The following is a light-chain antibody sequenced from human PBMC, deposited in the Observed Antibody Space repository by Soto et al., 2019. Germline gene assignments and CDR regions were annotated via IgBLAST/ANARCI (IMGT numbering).Light chain of an antibody. CDR3: AAWDDSLSAVV. CDR1: SSNIGSNY. CDR2: RNN. J-gene: IGLJ2*01. V-gene: IGLV1-47*01. Sequence: QSVLTQPPSSSETPRQRVTISCSGSSSNIGSNYVYWYQQLPGTAPKLLINRNNQRNSGVLDRFSGSKSGTSASLAISGLRSEDEADYYCAAWDDSLSAVVFGGGTKLTVL.